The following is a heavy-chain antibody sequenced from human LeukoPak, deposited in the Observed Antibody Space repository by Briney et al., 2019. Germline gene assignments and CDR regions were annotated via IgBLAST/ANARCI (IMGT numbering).Heavy chain of an antibody. CDR3: ASDGPLRDGYNYWRWFDP. CDR1: GYTFTSYG. J-gene: IGHJ5*02. Sequence: ASVKVSCKASGYTFTSYGISWVRQAPGQGLEWMGWISAYNGNTNYAQKLQGRVTMTTDTSTSTAYMELRSLRSDDTAVYYCASDGPLRDGYNYWRWFDPWGQGTLVTVSS. V-gene: IGHV1-18*01. CDR2: ISAYNGNT. D-gene: IGHD5-24*01.